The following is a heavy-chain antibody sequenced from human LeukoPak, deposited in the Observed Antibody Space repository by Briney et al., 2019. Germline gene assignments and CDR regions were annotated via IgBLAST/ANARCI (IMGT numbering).Heavy chain of an antibody. CDR1: GFTFSSYA. CDR3: AKWSGYSS. D-gene: IGHD3-3*01. J-gene: IGHJ4*02. V-gene: IGHV3-7*03. CDR2: IKQDGSEK. Sequence: PGGSLRLSCAASGFTFSSYAMSWVRQAPGKGLEWVANIKQDGSEKYYVDSVKGRFTISRDNAKNSLYLQMNSLRAEDTAVYYCAKWSGYSSWGQGTLVTVSS.